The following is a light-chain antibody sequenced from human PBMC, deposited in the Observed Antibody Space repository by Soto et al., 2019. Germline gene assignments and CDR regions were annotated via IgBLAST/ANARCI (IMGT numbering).Light chain of an antibody. CDR3: QQYGSSPLIT. Sequence: EIVLTQSPDTLSLSPGERPTLSCWSSHSVTTHLAWFQQRPGQTPRLLIYDASTMAPGIPSRFSGRGSGADFTLTISRLEPEDFAVYYCQQYGSSPLITFGQGTRLEIK. CDR1: HSVTTH. J-gene: IGKJ5*01. V-gene: IGKV3-20*01. CDR2: DAS.